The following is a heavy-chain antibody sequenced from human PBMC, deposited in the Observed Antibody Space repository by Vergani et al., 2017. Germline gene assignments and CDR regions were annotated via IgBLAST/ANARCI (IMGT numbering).Heavy chain of an antibody. CDR2: IYYSGST. J-gene: IGHJ4*02. Sequence: QVQLQESGPGLVKPSQTLSLTCTVSGGSISSGDYYWSWIRQPPGKGLEWVGFIYYSGSTYYNPSLKSRVSISVDTSKNQFSLKLSSVTAADTAVYYCARDHAWGYGDYSLDYWGQGTLVTVSS. V-gene: IGHV4-30-4*01. CDR3: ARDHAWGYGDYSLDY. CDR1: GGSISSGDYY. D-gene: IGHD4-17*01.